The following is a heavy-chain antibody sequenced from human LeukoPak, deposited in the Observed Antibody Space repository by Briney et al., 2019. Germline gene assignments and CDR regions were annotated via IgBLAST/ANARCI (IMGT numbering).Heavy chain of an antibody. CDR1: GYTFTSYD. Sequence: ASVKVSCKASGYTFTSYDINWVRQATGQGLEWMGWISAYNGNTNYAQKLQGRVTMTTDTSTSTAYMELRSLRSDDTAVYYCAREDSSGWHYSDYWGQGTLVTVSS. V-gene: IGHV1-18*01. CDR2: ISAYNGNT. J-gene: IGHJ4*02. CDR3: AREDSSGWHYSDY. D-gene: IGHD6-19*01.